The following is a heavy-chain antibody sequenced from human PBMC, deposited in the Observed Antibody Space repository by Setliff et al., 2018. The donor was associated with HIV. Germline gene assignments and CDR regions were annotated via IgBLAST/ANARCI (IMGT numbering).Heavy chain of an antibody. CDR1: GGSISSSSYY. V-gene: IGHV4-39*01. CDR2: IFYTGST. D-gene: IGHD4-17*01. Sequence: SETLSLTCTVSGGSISSSSYYWDWIRQPPGKSLEWVGSIFYTGSTNYRPSLERRVIVSLDTSKNQFSLKLSSVTAADTAVYYCTRQDVTTGMDSWGPGILVTVSS. CDR3: TRQDVTTGMDS. J-gene: IGHJ4*02.